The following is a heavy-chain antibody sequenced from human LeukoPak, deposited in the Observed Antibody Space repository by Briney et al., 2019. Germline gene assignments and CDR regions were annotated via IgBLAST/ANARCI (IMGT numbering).Heavy chain of an antibody. CDR3: ARSSYSSSSSV. V-gene: IGHV3-7*03. Sequence: PGGSLRLSCAASKFVFSNCWMTWVRQAPGKGLEWVASINSDGSEGYYADVVKGRFTISRDNAKNSLYLQINSLRAEDTAVYYCARSSYSSSSSVWGQGTMVTVSS. D-gene: IGHD6-6*01. CDR1: KFVFSNCW. J-gene: IGHJ3*01. CDR2: INSDGSEG.